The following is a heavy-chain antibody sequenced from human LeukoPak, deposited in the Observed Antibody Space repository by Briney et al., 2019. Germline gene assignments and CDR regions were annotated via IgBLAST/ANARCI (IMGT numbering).Heavy chain of an antibody. CDR1: GGTFSSYA. CDR3: ARDRSVLLWFGEAPDWFDP. Sequence: ASVKVSCQASGGTFSSYAVSWVRQAPGQGLEWMGRIIPIFGTANYAQKFQGRVTITADKSTSTAYMELSSLRSEDTAVYYCARDRSVLLWFGEAPDWFDPWGRGTLVTVSS. J-gene: IGHJ5*02. D-gene: IGHD3-10*01. V-gene: IGHV1-69*06. CDR2: IIPIFGTA.